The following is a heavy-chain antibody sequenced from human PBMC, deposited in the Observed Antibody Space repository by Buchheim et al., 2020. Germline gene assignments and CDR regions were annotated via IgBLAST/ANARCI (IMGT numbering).Heavy chain of an antibody. CDR1: GFTFSSSW. CDR2: INSDGSST. J-gene: IGHJ4*02. D-gene: IGHD3-10*01. V-gene: IGHV3-74*02. Sequence: EVQLVESGGGLVQPGGSLRLSCAASGFTFSSSWMHWVRQAPGKGLVWVSRINSDGSSTSYADSVKGRFTISRDNAKNTLYLQMRSRGDVDTGVEWSERVGSFTMVRRVMDYLGQGAL. CDR3: ERVGSFTMVRRVMDY.